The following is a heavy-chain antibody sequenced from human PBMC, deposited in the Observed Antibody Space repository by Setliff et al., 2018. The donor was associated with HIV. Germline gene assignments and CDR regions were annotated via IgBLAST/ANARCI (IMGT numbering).Heavy chain of an antibody. V-gene: IGHV7-4-1*02. CDR1: GYTFTAYG. D-gene: IGHD3-10*01. CDR2: INTNTGNP. Sequence: ASVKVSCKPSGYTFTAYGLSWVRQAPGQGLEWMGWINTNTGNPTYAQGFTGRFVFSLDTSVSTAYLQISSLKAEDTAVYYCARDSDLRYYYGSGRLRFDYWGQGTLVTVSS. J-gene: IGHJ4*02. CDR3: ARDSDLRYYYGSGRLRFDY.